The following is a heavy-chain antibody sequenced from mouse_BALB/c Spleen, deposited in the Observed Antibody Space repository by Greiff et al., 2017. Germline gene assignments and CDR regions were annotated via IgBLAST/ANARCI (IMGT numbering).Heavy chain of an antibody. CDR2: ISSGGGST. CDR1: GFAFSSYD. Sequence: EVHLVESGGGLVKPGGSLKLSCAASGFAFSSYDMSWVRQTPEKRLEWVAYISSGGGSTYYPDTVKGRFTISRDNAKNTLYLQMSSLKSEDTAMYYCAVLPFAYWGQGTLVTVSA. CDR3: AVLPFAY. V-gene: IGHV5-12-1*01. J-gene: IGHJ3*01.